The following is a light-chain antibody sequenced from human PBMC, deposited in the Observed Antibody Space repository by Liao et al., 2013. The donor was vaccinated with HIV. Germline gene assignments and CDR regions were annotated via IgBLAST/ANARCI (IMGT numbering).Light chain of an antibody. Sequence: SYELTQPPSVSVSPGQTARITCSGDALPKQYACWYQQKPGQAPVLVMFKDSERPSGIPERFSGSSSGTTVTLTISGVQAQDEADYYCQSADSSGFXVVFGGGTKLTVL. V-gene: IGLV3-25*03. CDR1: ALPKQY. CDR2: KDS. J-gene: IGLJ3*02. CDR3: QSADSSGFXVV.